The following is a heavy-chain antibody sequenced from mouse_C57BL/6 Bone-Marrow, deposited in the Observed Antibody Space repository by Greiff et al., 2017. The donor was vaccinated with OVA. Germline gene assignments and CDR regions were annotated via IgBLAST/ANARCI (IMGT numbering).Heavy chain of an antibody. V-gene: IGHV10-1*01. CDR1: GFSFNTYA. CDR3: VRQNGGSSYYYYAMDY. CDR2: IRSKSNNYAT. J-gene: IGHJ4*01. D-gene: IGHD1-1*01. Sequence: EVQRVESGGGLVQPKGSLKLSCAASGFSFNTYAMTWVRQAPGKGLEWVARIRSKSNNYATYYADSVKDRFTISRDDSESMLYLQMNNLKTEDTAMYYCVRQNGGSSYYYYAMDYWGQGTSVTVSS.